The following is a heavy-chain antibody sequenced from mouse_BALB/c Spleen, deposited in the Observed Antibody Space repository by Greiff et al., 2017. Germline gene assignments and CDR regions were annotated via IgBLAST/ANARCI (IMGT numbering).Heavy chain of an antibody. CDR2: IWAGGST. Sequence: QVQLQQSGPGLVQPSQSLSITCTVSGFSLTSYGVHWVRQSPGKGLEWLGVIWAGGSTNYNSALMSRLSISKDNSKSQVFLKMNSLQTDDTAMYYCARVQYGKAWFAYWGQGTLVTVSA. CDR3: ARVQYGKAWFAY. CDR1: GFSLTSYG. J-gene: IGHJ3*01. V-gene: IGHV2-9*02. D-gene: IGHD2-10*02.